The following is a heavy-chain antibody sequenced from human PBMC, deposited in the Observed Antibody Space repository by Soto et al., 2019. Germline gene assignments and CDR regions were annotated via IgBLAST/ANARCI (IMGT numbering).Heavy chain of an antibody. D-gene: IGHD2-15*01. J-gene: IGHJ3*01. CDR3: ARYWSAGTLYGAFDL. CDR1: GGTFSDYT. CDR2: IIPMLDAT. V-gene: IGHV1-69*08. Sequence: SVKVSCKASGGTFSDYTLSWLRQAPGQGLEWMGGIIPMLDATNYAQKFKGRVTISADKFTNTVYMEVSSLRFEDTAVYFCARYWSAGTLYGAFDLWGQGTEVTV.